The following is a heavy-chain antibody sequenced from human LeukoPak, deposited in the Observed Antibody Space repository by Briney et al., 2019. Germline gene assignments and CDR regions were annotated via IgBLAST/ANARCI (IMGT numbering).Heavy chain of an antibody. D-gene: IGHD3-22*01. CDR1: GGTFSSYA. J-gene: IGHJ4*02. CDR2: MNPNSGNT. CDR3: ARGGSGYAPHFDY. V-gene: IGHV1-8*02. Sequence: AAVNVSCKASGGTFSSYAISWVRQAPGQGLEWMGWMNPNSGNTGYAQKFQGRVTMTRNTSTSTAYMELSSLRSEDTAVYYCARGGSGYAPHFDYWGQGTLVTVSS.